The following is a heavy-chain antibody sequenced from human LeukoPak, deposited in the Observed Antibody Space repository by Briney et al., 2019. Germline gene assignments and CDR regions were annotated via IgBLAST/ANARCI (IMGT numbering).Heavy chain of an antibody. V-gene: IGHV4-30-2*01. CDR3: ARAHPAVGQDY. D-gene: IGHD1-26*01. Sequence: SETLSLTCAVSGGSISSGGYSWSWIRQPPGKGLEWIGYIYHSGSTYYNPSLKSRVTISVDRSKNQFSLKLSSVTAADTAVYYCARAHPAVGQDYWGQGTLVTVSS. CDR1: GGSISSGGYS. CDR2: IYHSGST. J-gene: IGHJ4*02.